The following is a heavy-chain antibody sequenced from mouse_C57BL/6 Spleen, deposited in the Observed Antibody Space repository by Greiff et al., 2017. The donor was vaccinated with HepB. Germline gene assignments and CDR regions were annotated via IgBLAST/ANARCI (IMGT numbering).Heavy chain of an antibody. CDR3: ARMGDFSY. CDR2: IYPRSGNT. D-gene: IGHD3-3*01. CDR1: GYTFTSYG. Sequence: VKLQESGAELARPGASVKLSCKASGYTFTSYGISWVKQRTGQGLEWIGEIYPRSGNTYYNEKFKGKATLTADKSSSTAYMELRSLTSEDSAVYFCARMGDFSYWGQGTLVTVSA. J-gene: IGHJ3*01. V-gene: IGHV1-81*01.